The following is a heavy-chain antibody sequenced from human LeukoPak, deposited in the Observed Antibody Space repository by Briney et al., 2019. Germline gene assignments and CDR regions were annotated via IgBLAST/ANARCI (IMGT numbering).Heavy chain of an antibody. CDR1: GGSISSGYY. Sequence: SETLSLTCTVSGGSISSGYYWGWIRQPPGKGLEWIGSIYHSGSTYYNPSLKSRVTISVDTSKNQFSLKLSSVTAADTAVYFCARGPYSYDSSGAFDIWGQGTMVTVSS. D-gene: IGHD3-22*01. V-gene: IGHV4-38-2*02. CDR2: IYHSGST. CDR3: ARGPYSYDSSGAFDI. J-gene: IGHJ3*02.